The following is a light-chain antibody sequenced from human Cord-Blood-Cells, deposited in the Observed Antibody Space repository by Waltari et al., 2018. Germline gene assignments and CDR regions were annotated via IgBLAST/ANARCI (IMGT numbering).Light chain of an antibody. Sequence: DFVMTQSPDTLAVSLGERATINCNSSQSVLYSSNNKNYLAWYQQKPGQPPKLLIYWASTRESGVPDRFSGSGSGTDFTVTISSLQAEDVAVYYCQQYYSTPYTFGQGTKLEIK. CDR2: WAS. V-gene: IGKV4-1*01. CDR1: QSVLYSSNNKNY. CDR3: QQYYSTPYT. J-gene: IGKJ2*01.